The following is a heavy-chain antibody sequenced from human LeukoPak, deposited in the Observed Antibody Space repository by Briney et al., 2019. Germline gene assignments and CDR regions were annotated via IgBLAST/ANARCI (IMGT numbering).Heavy chain of an antibody. CDR3: PRLLRHCSGGSCYFSWFDP. V-gene: IGHV5-51*01. CDR2: IYPGDSDT. CDR1: GYSFTNSW. Sequence: GESLKISCKASGYSFTNSWIGWVRQMPGKGLEWMGIIYPGDSDTTYGPSFQGQVTISADKSISTAYLQWSSLKASDTAMYYCPRLLRHCSGGSCYFSWFDPWGQGTLVTVSS. D-gene: IGHD2-15*01. J-gene: IGHJ5*02.